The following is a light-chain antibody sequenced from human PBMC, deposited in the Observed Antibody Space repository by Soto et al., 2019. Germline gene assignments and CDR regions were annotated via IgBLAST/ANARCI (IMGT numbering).Light chain of an antibody. Sequence: EIVMTQSPATLSVSPGERATLSCRASQSVSSNLAWYQQKPGQAPRLLIYGASTRATGIPARFSGSGSGTEFTLPISSLQSEDFAVYHCQQHDSSPLTFGGWTKVEIK. J-gene: IGKJ4*01. CDR2: GAS. CDR1: QSVSSN. CDR3: QQHDSSPLT. V-gene: IGKV3-15*01.